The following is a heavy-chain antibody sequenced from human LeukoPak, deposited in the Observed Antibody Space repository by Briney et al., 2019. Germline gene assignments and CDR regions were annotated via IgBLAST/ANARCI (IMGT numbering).Heavy chain of an antibody. CDR2: IYYSGST. Sequence: SETLSLTCTVSGGSISSSSYYWNWIRQPPGKGLEWIGYIYYSGSTNYNPSLKSRVTMSVDTSKNQFSLKLSSMTAADTAVYYCARQRRYSGNPDAFDIWGQGTVVTVSS. CDR3: ARQRRYSGNPDAFDI. CDR1: GGSISSSSYY. D-gene: IGHD1-26*01. V-gene: IGHV4-61*05. J-gene: IGHJ3*02.